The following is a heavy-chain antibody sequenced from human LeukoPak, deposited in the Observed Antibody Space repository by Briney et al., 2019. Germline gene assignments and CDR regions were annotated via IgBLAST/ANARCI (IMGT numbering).Heavy chain of an antibody. J-gene: IGHJ3*02. Sequence: GASVKVSRKASGFTFTGSAMQWVRQARGQRLEWIGWIVVDSGYTNYAQKFQERVTITRDMSTSTAYMELRSLRSDDTAVYYCARAGHYYDSSGSHDAFDIWGQGTMVTVSS. CDR1: GFTFTGSA. CDR2: IVVDSGYT. V-gene: IGHV1-58*02. D-gene: IGHD3-22*01. CDR3: ARAGHYYDSSGSHDAFDI.